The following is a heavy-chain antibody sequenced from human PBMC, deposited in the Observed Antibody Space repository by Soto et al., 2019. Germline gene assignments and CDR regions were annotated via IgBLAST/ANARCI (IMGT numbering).Heavy chain of an antibody. CDR2: IKGKTDGGTT. J-gene: IGHJ6*02. Sequence: LRLSCAASGFTFSNAWMSWVRQAPGKGLEWVGRIKGKTDGGTTDYAAPVKGRFTISRDDSKNTLYLQMNSLKTEDTAVYYCTTLPVSYYYGMDVWGQGTTVTVSS. V-gene: IGHV3-15*01. CDR1: GFTFSNAW. D-gene: IGHD2-8*01. CDR3: TTLPVSYYYGMDV.